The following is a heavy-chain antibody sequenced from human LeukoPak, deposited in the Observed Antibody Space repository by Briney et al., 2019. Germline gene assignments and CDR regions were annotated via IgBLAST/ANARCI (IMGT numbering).Heavy chain of an antibody. CDR1: GVSVSSGSHF. Sequence: PSETLSLTCTVSGVSVSSGSHFWGWIRQPPGKGLEWIGCMYSTGSTFDNPSLKSRVTVSLDASKNQFSLRLSSVTAADTAVYYCAREGSYFGQGDDYWGQGTLVTVSS. V-gene: IGHV4-39*07. CDR2: MYSTGST. J-gene: IGHJ4*02. CDR3: AREGSYFGQGDDY. D-gene: IGHD3-10*01.